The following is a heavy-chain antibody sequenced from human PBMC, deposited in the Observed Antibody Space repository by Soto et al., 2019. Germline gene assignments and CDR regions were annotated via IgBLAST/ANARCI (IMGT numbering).Heavy chain of an antibody. CDR3: ASRDPGTSVDY. J-gene: IGHJ4*02. CDR1: GGSFTSNNW. D-gene: IGHD1-7*01. CDR2: IYRTGST. Sequence: ETLSLTCAVSGGSFTSNNWWTWVRQPPGQWLEWIGEIYRTGSTNYNPSLKSRVTISLDKSENQFSLKVTSLTAADTAVYYCASRDPGTSVDYWGQGTLVTVSS. V-gene: IGHV4-4*02.